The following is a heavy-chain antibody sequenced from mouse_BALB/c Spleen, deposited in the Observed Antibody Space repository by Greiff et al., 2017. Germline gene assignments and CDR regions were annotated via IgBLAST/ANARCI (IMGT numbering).Heavy chain of an antibody. D-gene: IGHD1-1*01. CDR2: IWSGGST. Sequence: QVQLKESGPGLVQPSQSLSITCTVSGFSLTSYGVHWVRQSPGKGLEWLGVIWSGGSTDYNAAFISRLSISKDNSKSQVFFKMNSLQADDTAIYYCARSPPHYYGSSYVYYYAMDYWGQGTSVTVSS. CDR3: ARSPPHYYGSSYVYYYAMDY. V-gene: IGHV2-4-1*01. J-gene: IGHJ4*01. CDR1: GFSLTSYG.